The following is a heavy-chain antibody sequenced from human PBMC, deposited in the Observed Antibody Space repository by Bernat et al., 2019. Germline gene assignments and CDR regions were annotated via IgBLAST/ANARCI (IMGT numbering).Heavy chain of an antibody. CDR1: GFSLSTSGMR. V-gene: IGHV2-70*04. D-gene: IGHD5-12*01. J-gene: IGHJ4*02. Sequence: QVTLKESGPALVKPTQTLTLTCTFSGFSLSTSGMRVSWIRQPPGKALEWLARIDWDDDKFYSTSLKTRLTISKDTSKNQVVLTMTNMDPVDTATYYCARMMCHSGYDLIDYWGQGTLVTVSS. CDR3: ARMMCHSGYDLIDY. CDR2: IDWDDDK.